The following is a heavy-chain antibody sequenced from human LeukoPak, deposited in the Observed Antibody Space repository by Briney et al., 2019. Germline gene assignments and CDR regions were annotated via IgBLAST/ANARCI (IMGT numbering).Heavy chain of an antibody. J-gene: IGHJ4*02. CDR3: ARFLAVAGTYSDY. Sequence: SETLSLTCTVSGGSISSSSYYWGWIRQPPGKGLEWIGSIYYSGSTYYNPSLKSRVTISVDTSKNQFSLKLSSVTAADTAVYYCARFLAVAGTYSDYWGQGTLVTVSS. CDR2: IYYSGST. D-gene: IGHD6-19*01. V-gene: IGHV4-39*01. CDR1: GGSISSSSYY.